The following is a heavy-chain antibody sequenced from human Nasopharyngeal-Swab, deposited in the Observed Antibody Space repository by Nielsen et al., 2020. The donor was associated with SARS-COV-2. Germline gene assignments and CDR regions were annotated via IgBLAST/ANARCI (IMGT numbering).Heavy chain of an antibody. V-gene: IGHV4-59*01. CDR2: MFYSGIT. CDR1: GGSISGYY. D-gene: IGHD4-23*01. Sequence: GSLRLSCAVSGGSISGYYWSWIRQPPGKGLEWIGYMFYSGITNYNPSLKSRVTMSVDTSKNQFSLNLRYVTAADTAVYYCARADYGGNNALDQWGQGTLVTVSS. J-gene: IGHJ4*02. CDR3: ARADYGGNNALDQ.